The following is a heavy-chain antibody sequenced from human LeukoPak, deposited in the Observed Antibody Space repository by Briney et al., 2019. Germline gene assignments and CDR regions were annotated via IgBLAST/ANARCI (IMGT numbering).Heavy chain of an antibody. V-gene: IGHV6-1*01. CDR3: ARAEMVERYNWNGWYYFDY. CDR2: TYYRSKWYN. J-gene: IGHJ4*02. CDR1: GDSVSSNSAA. D-gene: IGHD1-20*01. Sequence: SQTLSLTCAISGDSVSSNSAAWNWIRQSPSRGLEWLGRTYYRSKWYNDYAVSVKSRITINPDTSKNQFSLQLNSVTPEDTAVYYCARAEMVERYNWNGWYYFDYWGQGTLVTVSS.